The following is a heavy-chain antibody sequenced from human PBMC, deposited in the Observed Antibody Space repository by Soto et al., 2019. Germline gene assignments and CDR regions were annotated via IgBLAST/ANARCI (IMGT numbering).Heavy chain of an antibody. J-gene: IGHJ4*02. CDR2: INHSGST. CDR1: GGSFSGYY. Sequence: SLTCAVYGGSFSGYYWSWIRQPPGKGLEWIGEINHSGSTNYNPSLKSRVTISVDTSKNQFSLKLSSVTAADTAVYYCARGSSWTNYYFDYWGQGTLVTVSS. CDR3: ARGSSWTNYYFDY. D-gene: IGHD6-13*01. V-gene: IGHV4-34*01.